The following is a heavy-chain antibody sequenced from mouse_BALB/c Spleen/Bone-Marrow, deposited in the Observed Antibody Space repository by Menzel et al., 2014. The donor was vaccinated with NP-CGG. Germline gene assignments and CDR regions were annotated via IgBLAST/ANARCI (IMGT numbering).Heavy chain of an antibody. D-gene: IGHD1-1*02. CDR1: GFSLNSYD. Sequence: EESGGRLVTPGTPLTLTCTVSGFSLNSYDMSWVRQAPGKGLEWIGFFSYGATTYYANWANGRFTISKTSTTVDLKIASPTIEDTATYFCARGVGGWSFTRLDLWGQGTLVTVSS. CDR2: FSYGATT. CDR3: ARGVGGWSFTRLDL. J-gene: IGHJ1*01. V-gene: IGHV5-6-5*01.